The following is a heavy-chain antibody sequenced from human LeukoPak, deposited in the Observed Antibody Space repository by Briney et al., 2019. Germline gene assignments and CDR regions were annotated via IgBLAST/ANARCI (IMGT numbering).Heavy chain of an antibody. V-gene: IGHV3-66*01. J-gene: IGHJ4*02. Sequence: GGSLRLSCAASGFTVSRNYMSWVRQAPGKGLEWVSVIYSGGRTYYADSVKGRFTISRDNAKNSLYLQMNSLRAEDTAVYYCARETNDYGDYWGQGTLVTVSS. CDR1: GFTVSRNY. CDR3: ARETNDYGDY. D-gene: IGHD1/OR15-1a*01. CDR2: IYSGGRT.